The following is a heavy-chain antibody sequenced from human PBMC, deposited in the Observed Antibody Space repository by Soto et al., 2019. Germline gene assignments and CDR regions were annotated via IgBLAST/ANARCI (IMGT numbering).Heavy chain of an antibody. V-gene: IGHV1-18*04. D-gene: IGHD3-3*01. Sequence: QVNLVQSGPEVKKPGASVRVSCRASGYSFTDYGVSWVRQAPGQGLEWMGWISAYSGNTHYGQKFQDRVTMTTDASTTTAYMELRSLTSDDTAVYYCARAATTFGVVTKIDFWGQGALVTVSS. CDR1: GYSFTDYG. CDR3: ARAATTFGVVTKIDF. CDR2: ISAYSGNT. J-gene: IGHJ4*02.